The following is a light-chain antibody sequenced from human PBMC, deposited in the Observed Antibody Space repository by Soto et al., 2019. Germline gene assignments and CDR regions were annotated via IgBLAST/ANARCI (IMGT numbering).Light chain of an antibody. V-gene: IGLV2-14*01. CDR3: SSYTSSSTLFV. CDR2: EVS. J-gene: IGLJ7*01. Sequence: QSVLTQPASVSGSPGQSITISCTGTSSDVGGYKYVTWYQHHPGKAPKLMIYEVSNRPSGVSYRFSGSKSGNTASLTISGLQAEDEADYFCSSYTSSSTLFVFGTGTQLTVL. CDR1: SSDVGGYKY.